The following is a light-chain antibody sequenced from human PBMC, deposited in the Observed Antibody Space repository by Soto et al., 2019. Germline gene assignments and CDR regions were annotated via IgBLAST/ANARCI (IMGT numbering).Light chain of an antibody. V-gene: IGKV1-39*01. CDR1: QRINSY. CDR2: AAS. CDR3: QRSYDMPRT. J-gene: IGKJ5*01. Sequence: DIQMPQSPSSLSASVGDRVIITCRASQRINSYWNWYQQKPGKAPQLLIYAASTLQRGVPTRFSGSGSGTDFTLTISSVQPEDFATYYCQRSYDMPRTFGQGTRL.